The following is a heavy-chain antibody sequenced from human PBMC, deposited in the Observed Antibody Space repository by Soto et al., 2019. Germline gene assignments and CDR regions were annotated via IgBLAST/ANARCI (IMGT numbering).Heavy chain of an antibody. J-gene: IGHJ3*02. D-gene: IGHD6-13*01. Sequence: GGSLRLSCAASGFTFSGSAMHWVRQASGKGLEWVGRIRSKANSYATAYAASVKGRFTISRDDSKNTAYLQMNSLKTEDTAVYYCTSGAADAFDIWGQGTMVTVSS. V-gene: IGHV3-73*01. CDR3: TSGAADAFDI. CDR2: IRSKANSYAT. CDR1: GFTFSGSA.